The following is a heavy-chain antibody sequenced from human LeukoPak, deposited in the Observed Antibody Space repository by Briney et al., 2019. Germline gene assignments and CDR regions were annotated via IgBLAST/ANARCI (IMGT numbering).Heavy chain of an antibody. CDR3: ARHNWNDNWFDP. CDR1: GGSISSTNW. V-gene: IGHV4-4*02. J-gene: IGHJ5*02. D-gene: IGHD1-20*01. CDR2: IYHSGST. Sequence: MPSETLSLTCAVSGGSISSTNWWSWVRQPPGKGLEWIGEIYHSGSTNYNPSLKSRVTISVDKSKNQFSLNLSSVTAADTAVYYCARHNWNDNWFDPWGQGTLVTVSS.